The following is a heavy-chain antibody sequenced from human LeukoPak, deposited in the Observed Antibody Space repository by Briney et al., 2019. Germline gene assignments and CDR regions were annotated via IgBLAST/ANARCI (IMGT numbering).Heavy chain of an antibody. CDR1: GLTFSSYA. V-gene: IGHV3-30-3*01. CDR3: AREMATISFDY. CDR2: ISYDGSNK. D-gene: IGHD5-24*01. Sequence: GGSLRLSCAASGLTFSSYAMHWVRQAPGKGLEWVAVISYDGSNKYYADSVKGRFTISRDNSKNTLYLQMNSLRAEDTAVYYCAREMATISFDYWGQGTLVTVSS. J-gene: IGHJ4*02.